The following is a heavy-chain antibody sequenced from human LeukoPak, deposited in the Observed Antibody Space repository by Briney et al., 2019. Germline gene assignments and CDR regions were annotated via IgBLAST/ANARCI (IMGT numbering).Heavy chain of an antibody. D-gene: IGHD5-24*01. V-gene: IGHV4-4*07. J-gene: IGHJ4*02. Sequence: SETLSLTCTVSGGSISSYYWSWIRQPAGKGLEWIGRIYTSGSTNYNPSLKSRVTMSVDTSKNQLSLKLSSVTAADTAVYYCARDHPPGDGYNSWYFDYWGQGTLVTVSS. CDR2: IYTSGST. CDR3: ARDHPPGDGYNSWYFDY. CDR1: GGSISSYY.